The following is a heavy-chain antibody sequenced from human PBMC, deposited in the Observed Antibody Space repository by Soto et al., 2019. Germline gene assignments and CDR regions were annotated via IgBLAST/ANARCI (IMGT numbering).Heavy chain of an antibody. J-gene: IGHJ4*02. CDR3: VRDSGYEILTGYHHFDS. CDR1: GFTFRTYW. D-gene: IGHD3-9*01. V-gene: IGHV3-7*03. Sequence: GGSLRLSCAASGFTFRTYWMSWVRQAPGRGLEWVAILNPDGNERRYVDSVMGRFTISRDNAKNSLFLQLNSLRADDTAMYYCVRDSGYEILTGYHHFDSWGQGTLVTVSS. CDR2: LNPDGNER.